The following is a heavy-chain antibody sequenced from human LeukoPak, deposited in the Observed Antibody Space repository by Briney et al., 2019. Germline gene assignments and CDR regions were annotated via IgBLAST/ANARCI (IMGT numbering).Heavy chain of an antibody. D-gene: IGHD6-6*01. CDR3: ARAGYSSSD. J-gene: IGHJ4*02. CDR2: ISSSGSTI. V-gene: IGHV3-48*03. Sequence: RGSLRLSCAASGFTFSSYEMNWVRQAPGKGLEWVSYISSSGSTIYYADSVKGRFTISRDNAKNSLYLQMNSLRAEDTAVYYCARAGYSSSDWGQGTLVTVSS. CDR1: GFTFSSYE.